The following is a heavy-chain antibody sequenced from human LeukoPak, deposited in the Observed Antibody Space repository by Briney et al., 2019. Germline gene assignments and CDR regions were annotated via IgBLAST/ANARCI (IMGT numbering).Heavy chain of an antibody. CDR2: VYSGGSI. CDR1: GFTISGYW. V-gene: IGHV3-53*04. D-gene: IGHD6-19*01. J-gene: IGHJ4*02. CDR3: ARSYNSAWLDY. Sequence: GGSLRLSCAASGFTISGYWMHWVRQAPGKGLEWVSIVYSGGSIYYADSVKGRFTTSRHNSNNTLDLQMNSLRTEDTAMYYCARSYNSAWLDYWGQGTLVTVSS.